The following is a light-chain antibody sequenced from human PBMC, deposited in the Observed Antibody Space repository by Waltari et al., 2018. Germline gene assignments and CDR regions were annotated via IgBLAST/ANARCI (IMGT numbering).Light chain of an antibody. V-gene: IGLV6-57*01. Sequence: NFMLTQPHSVSESPGKTVTISCTRSSGSIASNYVQWYQQRPGSSPTTVISEDNQRPSGVPVRVSGSIDSSSNSASLTISGLKTEDEADYYCQSYDSSNWVFGGGTKLTVL. CDR3: QSYDSSNWV. CDR1: SGSIASNY. CDR2: EDN. J-gene: IGLJ3*02.